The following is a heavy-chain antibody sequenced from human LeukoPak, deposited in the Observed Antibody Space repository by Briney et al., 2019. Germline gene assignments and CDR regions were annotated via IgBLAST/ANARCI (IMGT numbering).Heavy chain of an antibody. CDR1: GFIFSYYW. CDR2: IKQDGSEK. D-gene: IGHD1-7*01. CDR3: ARGMKLELPASSGICYGMDV. J-gene: IGHJ6*02. V-gene: IGHV3-7*01. Sequence: GGSLRLSCAASGFIFSYYWMTWVRQAPGKGLEWVANIKQDGSEKYYVDSVKGRFTISRDNAKNSMSLQMNSLRADDTAVYYCARGMKLELPASSGICYGMDVWGRGTTVTVSS.